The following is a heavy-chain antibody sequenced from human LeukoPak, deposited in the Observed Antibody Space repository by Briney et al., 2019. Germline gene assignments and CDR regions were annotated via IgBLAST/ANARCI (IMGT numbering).Heavy chain of an antibody. D-gene: IGHD6-19*01. Sequence: GGSLRLSCAASGFTFSSYAMSWARQAPGKGLEWVSAISGSGGSTYYADSVKGRFTIFRDNSKNTLYLQMNSLRAEDTAVYYCAKDKGIAVAGTPPDYWGQGTLVTVSS. CDR1: GFTFSSYA. CDR2: ISGSGGST. CDR3: AKDKGIAVAGTPPDY. V-gene: IGHV3-23*01. J-gene: IGHJ4*02.